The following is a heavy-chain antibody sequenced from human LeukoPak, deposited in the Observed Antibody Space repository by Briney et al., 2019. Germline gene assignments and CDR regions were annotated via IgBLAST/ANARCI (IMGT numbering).Heavy chain of an antibody. CDR3: ARTALGYCSSTSCYRRNWFDP. CDR1: GGSISSYY. D-gene: IGHD2-2*01. CDR2: INHGGST. Sequence: PSETLSLTCTVSGGSISSYYWSWIRQPPGKGLEWIGEINHGGSTNYNPSLKSRVTISVDTSKNQFSLKLSSVTAADTAVYYCARTALGYCSSTSCYRRNWFDPWGQGTLVTVSS. V-gene: IGHV4-34*01. J-gene: IGHJ5*02.